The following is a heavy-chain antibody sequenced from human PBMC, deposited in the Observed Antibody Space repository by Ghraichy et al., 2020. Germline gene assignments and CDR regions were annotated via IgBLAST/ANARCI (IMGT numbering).Heavy chain of an antibody. D-gene: IGHD5-18*01. V-gene: IGHV3-21*01. CDR2: ISSSSSYI. CDR1: GFTFSSYS. Sequence: GGSLRLSCAASGFTFSSYSMNWVRQAPGKGLEWVSSISSSSSYIYYADSVKGRFTISRDNAKNSLYLQMNSLRAEDTAVYYCARWVRGYSYGYGDYWGQGTLVTVSS. CDR3: ARWVRGYSYGYGDY. J-gene: IGHJ4*02.